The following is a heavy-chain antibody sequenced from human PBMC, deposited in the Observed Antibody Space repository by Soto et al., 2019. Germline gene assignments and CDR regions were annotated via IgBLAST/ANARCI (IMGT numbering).Heavy chain of an antibody. CDR3: ARHGGYEAYDAFDI. D-gene: IGHD5-12*01. Sequence: QVQLQESGPGLVKPSETLSLTCTVSGGSISSYYWSWIRQPPGKGLEWIGYIYYSGSTNYNPSLKSRVTISVDTSKNQFSLKLSSVTAADTAVYYCARHGGYEAYDAFDIWGQGTMVTVSS. CDR1: GGSISSYY. CDR2: IYYSGST. V-gene: IGHV4-59*08. J-gene: IGHJ3*02.